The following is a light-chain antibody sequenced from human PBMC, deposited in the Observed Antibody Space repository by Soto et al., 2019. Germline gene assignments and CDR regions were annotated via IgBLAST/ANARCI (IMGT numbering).Light chain of an antibody. CDR1: QSLLFTSNNHNY. CDR3: QHYNSYSEA. J-gene: IGKJ1*01. Sequence: IVLTQSPDSLAVSLGERASINCKSSQSLLFTSNNHNYLAWYQQKPGQPPKLLFYWASIRNYGVPDRFSGSGSGTDFTLTISSLQPDDFATYYCQHYNSYSEAFGQGTKVELK. V-gene: IGKV4-1*01. CDR2: WAS.